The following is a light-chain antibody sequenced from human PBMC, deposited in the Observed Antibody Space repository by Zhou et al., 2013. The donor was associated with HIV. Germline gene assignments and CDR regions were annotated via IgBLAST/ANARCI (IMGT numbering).Light chain of an antibody. CDR2: DAS. J-gene: IGKJ3*01. CDR1: QSVSRF. Sequence: EIVLTQSPATLSLSPGERATPSCRASQSVSRFLAWYQQKPGQAPRLLIYDASSRATGIPARFSGSGSGTDFTLTISSLEPEDFGVYYCQQRSNWPSFGPGTKVDLK. V-gene: IGKV3-11*01. CDR3: QQRSNWPS.